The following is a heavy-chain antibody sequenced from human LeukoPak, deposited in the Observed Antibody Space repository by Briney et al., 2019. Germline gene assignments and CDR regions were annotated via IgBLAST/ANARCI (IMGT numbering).Heavy chain of an antibody. CDR2: VHSSGDT. J-gene: IGHJ4*02. D-gene: IGHD1-1*01. CDR1: GGSISGSY. V-gene: IGHV4-4*07. Sequence: SETLSLTCTVSGGSISGSYWSWIRQPAGKGLEWIGRVHSSGDTNYSPSLKSRVTMAVDTSKNQFSLKPSSVTAADTAVYYCARDHGTFYFDYWGQGTLVTVSS. CDR3: ARDHGTFYFDY.